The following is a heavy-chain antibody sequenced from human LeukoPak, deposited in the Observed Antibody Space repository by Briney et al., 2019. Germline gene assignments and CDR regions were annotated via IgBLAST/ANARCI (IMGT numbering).Heavy chain of an antibody. V-gene: IGHV3-30*02. Sequence: PGGSLRLSCAASGFTFSSYGMHWVRQAPGKGLEWVAVIWYDGSNKYYADSVKGRFTISRDNSKNTLYLQVSSLRAEDTAVYYCAKVYEYGDHDWFDSWGQGTLVTVSS. CDR3: AKVYEYGDHDWFDS. CDR2: IWYDGSNK. J-gene: IGHJ5*01. CDR1: GFTFSSYG. D-gene: IGHD4/OR15-4a*01.